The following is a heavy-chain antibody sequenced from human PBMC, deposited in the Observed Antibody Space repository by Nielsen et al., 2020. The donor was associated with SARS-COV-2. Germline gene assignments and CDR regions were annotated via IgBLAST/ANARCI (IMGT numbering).Heavy chain of an antibody. CDR2: IYYSGST. J-gene: IGHJ5*02. D-gene: IGHD2-21*02. Sequence: WIRQPPGKGLEWIGRIYYSGSTYYNPSLKSRVTISVDTSKNQFSLKLSSVTAADTAVYYCARHLVTIELLLVEMGWFDPWGQGTLVTVSS. V-gene: IGHV4-39*01. CDR3: ARHLVTIELLLVEMGWFDP.